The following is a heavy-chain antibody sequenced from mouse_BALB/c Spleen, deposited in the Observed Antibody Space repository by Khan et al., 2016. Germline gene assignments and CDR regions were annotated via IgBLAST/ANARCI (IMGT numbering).Heavy chain of an antibody. CDR2: IRGDGST. J-gene: IGHJ4*01. Sequence: QVQLKESGPGLVAPSQSLSITCTVSGFSIIDYGVNWVRQPPGKGLEWLGKIRGDGSTDYKSALKSRLNITKDHTRSKVYLKMNSLITDDTDKYYCARDGGGYYCIAYWGQGTSVTVSS. D-gene: IGHD1-1*02. CDR1: GFSIIDYG. CDR3: ARDGGGYYCIAY. V-gene: IGHV2-6-7*01.